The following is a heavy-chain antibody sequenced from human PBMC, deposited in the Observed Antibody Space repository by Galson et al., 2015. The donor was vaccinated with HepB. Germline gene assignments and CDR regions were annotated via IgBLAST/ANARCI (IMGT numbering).Heavy chain of an antibody. CDR2: ISYDGSNK. D-gene: IGHD6-6*01. CDR3: AKDRGSSPLFGMDV. J-gene: IGHJ6*02. Sequence: SLRLSCAASGFTFSSYGMHWVRQAPGKGLEWVAVISYDGSNKYYADSVKGRFTISRDNSKNTLYLQMNSLRAEDTAVYYCAKDRGSSPLFGMDVWGQGTTVTVSS. CDR1: GFTFSSYG. V-gene: IGHV3-30*18.